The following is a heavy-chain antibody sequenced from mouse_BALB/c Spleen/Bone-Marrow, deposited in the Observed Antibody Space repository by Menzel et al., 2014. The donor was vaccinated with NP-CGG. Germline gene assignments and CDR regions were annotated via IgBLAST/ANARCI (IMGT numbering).Heavy chain of an antibody. V-gene: IGHV3-8*02. CDR3: ARILLRSYAMDY. J-gene: IGHJ4*01. CDR2: ISYSGST. CDR1: GDSITSGY. D-gene: IGHD1-1*01. Sequence: EVQLVESGPSLVKPSQTLSLTCSVTGDSITSGYWNWIRKFPGNKLEYMGYISYSGSTYYNPSLKSRISITRDTSKNQYYLQLNSVTTEDTATYYCARILLRSYAMDYWGQGTSVTVSS.